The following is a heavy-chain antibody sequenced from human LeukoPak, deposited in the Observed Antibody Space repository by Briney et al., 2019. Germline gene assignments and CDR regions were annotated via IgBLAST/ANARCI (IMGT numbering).Heavy chain of an antibody. Sequence: GGSLRLSCAASGFTFSSYGMHWVRQAPGKGLEWVAFIRYDGSNKYYADSVKGRFTISRDNSKNTLYLQMNSLRAEDTAVYYCAKDEAAAGTRAIDYWGQGTLVTVSS. CDR3: AKDEAAAGTRAIDY. V-gene: IGHV3-30*02. CDR1: GFTFSSYG. CDR2: IRYDGSNK. D-gene: IGHD6-13*01. J-gene: IGHJ4*02.